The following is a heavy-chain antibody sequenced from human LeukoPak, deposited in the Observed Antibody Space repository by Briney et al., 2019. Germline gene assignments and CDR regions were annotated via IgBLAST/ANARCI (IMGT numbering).Heavy chain of an antibody. J-gene: IGHJ4*02. V-gene: IGHV3-30-3*02. CDR2: ISYDGSNK. D-gene: IGHD6-13*01. CDR3: AKTPSRGIAFY. CDR1: GFTFSSYA. Sequence: GRSLRLSCAASGFTFSSYAMHWVRQAPGKGLEWVAVISYDGSNKYYADSVKGRFTISRDNSKNTLYLQMNSLRAEDTAVYYCAKTPSRGIAFYWGQGTLVTVSS.